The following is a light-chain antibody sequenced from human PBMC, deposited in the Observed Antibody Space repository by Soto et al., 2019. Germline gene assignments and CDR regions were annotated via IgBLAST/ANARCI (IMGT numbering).Light chain of an antibody. V-gene: IGLV1-44*01. CDR1: SSNIGRNT. CDR2: SNN. Sequence: QSVLTQPPSASGTPGQRVTISCSGSSSNIGRNTVNWYQQLPGTAPKLLIFSNNQRPSGVPDRFSGSKSGTSASLAISGLQSEDEADYYCAVWDDSLSGPVFGGGTQLTVL. CDR3: AVWDDSLSGPV. J-gene: IGLJ7*01.